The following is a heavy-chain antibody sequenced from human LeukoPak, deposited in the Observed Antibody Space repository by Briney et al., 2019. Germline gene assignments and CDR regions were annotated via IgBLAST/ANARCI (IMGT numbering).Heavy chain of an antibody. V-gene: IGHV1-8*01. CDR1: GYTFTSYD. D-gene: IGHD6-6*01. J-gene: IGHJ4*02. Sequence: ASVKVSCKASGYTFTSYDINWVRQATGQGLEWMGWMNPNSGNTGYAQKFQGRVTMTRNTSISTAYMELSSLRSEDTAVYYCARAIAARYYFDYWGQGTLVTVSS. CDR3: ARAIAARYYFDY. CDR2: MNPNSGNT.